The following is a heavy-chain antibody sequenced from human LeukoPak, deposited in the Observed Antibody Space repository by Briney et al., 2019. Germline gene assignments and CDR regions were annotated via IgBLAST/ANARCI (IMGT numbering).Heavy chain of an antibody. CDR3: ARDLITDLTFDN. V-gene: IGHV1-69*05. CDR2: IIPIFDTT. D-gene: IGHD1-14*01. Sequence: GSSVKVSCKTSGGTFSNYGINWVRQAPGQGLEWMGRIIPIFDTTNYAQKFQGRVTITTDVSTSTAYMELSSLRSEDTAVYYCARDLITDLTFDNRGQGTLVTVSS. J-gene: IGHJ4*02. CDR1: GGTFSNYG.